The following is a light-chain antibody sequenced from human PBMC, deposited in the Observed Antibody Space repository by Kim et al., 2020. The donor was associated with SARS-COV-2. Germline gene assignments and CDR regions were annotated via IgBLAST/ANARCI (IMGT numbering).Light chain of an antibody. CDR2: DAS. Sequence: DIQMTQSPSSLSASVGDRVTITCHASQDISNYLNWYQQKPGKAPKLLIYDASNLETGVPSRFSGSGSGTDFTFTISSLQPEDIATYYCLQCDNLPTFGQGTRLEIK. CDR3: LQCDNLPT. CDR1: QDISNY. J-gene: IGKJ5*01. V-gene: IGKV1-33*01.